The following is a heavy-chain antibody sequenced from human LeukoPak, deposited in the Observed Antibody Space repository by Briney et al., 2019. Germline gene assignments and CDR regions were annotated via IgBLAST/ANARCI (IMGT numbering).Heavy chain of an antibody. CDR2: TNWDGGRT. CDR3: VKDGSNWNFDY. V-gene: IGHV3-20*04. J-gene: IGHJ4*02. D-gene: IGHD1-20*01. CDR1: GFTFDDYA. Sequence: GGSLRLSCAASGFTFDDYAMSWVRQTPGKGLEWVSGTNWDGGRTGYADSVKGRFTISRDNAKNSLYLQMNSLRVEDTAVCYCVKDGSNWNFDYWGQGTLVTVSS.